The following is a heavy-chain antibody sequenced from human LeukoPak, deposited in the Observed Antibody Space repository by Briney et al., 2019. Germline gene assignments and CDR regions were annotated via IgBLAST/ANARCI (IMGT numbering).Heavy chain of an antibody. CDR1: GFTFSSYE. D-gene: IGHD3-10*02. V-gene: IGHV3-48*03. CDR2: ISSSGSTI. CDR3: AELGITMIGGV. J-gene: IGHJ6*04. Sequence: PGGSLRLSCAASGFTFSSYEMNWVRQAPGKGLERVSYISSSGSTIYYADCVKGRFTISRDNAKNSLYLQMNSLRAEDTAVYYCAELGITMIGGVWGKGTTVTISS.